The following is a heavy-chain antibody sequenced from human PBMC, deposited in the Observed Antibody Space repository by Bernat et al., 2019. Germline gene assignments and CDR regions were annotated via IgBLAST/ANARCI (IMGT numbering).Heavy chain of an antibody. CDR1: GFTFSSYW. CDR3: ARDSDCSGGSCYRDWYFDL. D-gene: IGHD2-15*01. J-gene: IGHJ2*01. CDR2: INSDGSSP. V-gene: IGHV3-74*01. Sequence: EVQLVESGGGLVQPGGSLRLSCAASGFTFSSYWMHWVRQAPGKGLVWVSRINSDGSSPSSADSMKGGFTISRDNAKNTLYLQMNSLRAEDTAVYYCARDSDCSGGSCYRDWYFDLWGRGTLVTVSS.